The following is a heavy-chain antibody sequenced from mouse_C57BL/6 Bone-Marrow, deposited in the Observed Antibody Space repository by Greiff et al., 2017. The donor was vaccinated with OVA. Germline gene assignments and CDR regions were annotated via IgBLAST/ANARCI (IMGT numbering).Heavy chain of an antibody. CDR2: IRSKSNNYAT. J-gene: IGHJ2*01. Sequence: EVMLVESGGGLVQPKGSLKLSCAASGFSFNTYAMNWVRQAPGKGLEWVARIRSKSNNYATYYADSVKDRFTISRDDSESMLYLQMNNLKTEDTAMYYCCYGSSLYFDYWGQGTTLTVSS. CDR1: GFSFNTYA. CDR3: CYGSSLYFDY. D-gene: IGHD1-1*01. V-gene: IGHV10-1*01.